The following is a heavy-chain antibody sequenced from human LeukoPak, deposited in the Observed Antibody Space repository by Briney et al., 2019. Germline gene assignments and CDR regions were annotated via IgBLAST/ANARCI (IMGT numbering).Heavy chain of an antibody. Sequence: GGSLRLSCAASGFTFSSYSMNWVRQAPGKGLEWVSSISSSSSYIYYADSVKGRFTITRDNAKNSLYLQMNSLRAEDTAVYYRARTPTYYDILTGYSTFDYWGQGALVTVSS. D-gene: IGHD3-9*01. J-gene: IGHJ4*02. V-gene: IGHV3-21*01. CDR2: ISSSSSYI. CDR1: GFTFSSYS. CDR3: ARTPTYYDILTGYSTFDY.